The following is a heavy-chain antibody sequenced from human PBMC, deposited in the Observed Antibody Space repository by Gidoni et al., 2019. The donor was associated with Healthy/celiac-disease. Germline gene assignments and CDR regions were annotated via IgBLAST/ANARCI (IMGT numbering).Heavy chain of an antibody. CDR1: GFTFSNAW. Sequence: EVQLVESGGGLVKPGGSLRLSCAASGFTFSNAWMSWVRQAPGKGLEWVGRIKSKTDGGTTDYAAPVKGRFTISRDDSKNTLYLQMNSLKTEDTAVYYCTTHSSSWSKTFDYWGQGTLVTVSS. J-gene: IGHJ4*02. CDR3: TTHSSSWSKTFDY. CDR2: IKSKTDGGTT. V-gene: IGHV3-15*01. D-gene: IGHD6-13*01.